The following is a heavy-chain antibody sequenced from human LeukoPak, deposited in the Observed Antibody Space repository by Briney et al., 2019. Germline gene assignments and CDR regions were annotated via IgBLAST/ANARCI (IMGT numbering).Heavy chain of an antibody. CDR1: GGSFSAYY. Sequence: SETLSLSCTVSGGSFSAYYWSWVRQPPGKGLEWVGYMYYSGSPNYNPSLKSRVTISVDTYKNQLSLKLSSVTAADTAVYYCATDVGMVTGALDIWGQGTMVSVSS. J-gene: IGHJ3*02. D-gene: IGHD5-18*01. CDR2: MYYSGSP. V-gene: IGHV4-59*01. CDR3: ATDVGMVTGALDI.